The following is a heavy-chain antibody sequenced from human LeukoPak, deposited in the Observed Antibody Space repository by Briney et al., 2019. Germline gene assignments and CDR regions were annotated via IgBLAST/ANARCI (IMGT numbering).Heavy chain of an antibody. CDR2: IGYDGSNR. Sequence: PGRSLRVSCATSGFTFSNYAMHWVRQAPGKGLEWVAIIGYDGSNRYYGDSVKGRFTISRDNSKNTLYLQMNSLRVEDTAVYYCASPFNDILTGSDAFDIWGQGTMVTVSS. J-gene: IGHJ3*02. D-gene: IGHD3-9*01. CDR3: ASPFNDILTGSDAFDI. CDR1: GFTFSNYA. V-gene: IGHV3-33*01.